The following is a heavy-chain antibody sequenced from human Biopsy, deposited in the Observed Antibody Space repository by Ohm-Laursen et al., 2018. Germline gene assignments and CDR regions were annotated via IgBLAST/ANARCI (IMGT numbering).Heavy chain of an antibody. CDR2: ISWNSGSK. V-gene: IGHV3-9*01. J-gene: IGHJ4*01. CDR1: GFTFDDYA. CDR3: TKRRTAVRPFDS. D-gene: IGHD6-25*01. Sequence: SLRLSCSASGFTFDDYAMYWVRQAPGKGLEWVSGISWNSGSKGYADSVKGRFTISRDSAKNSLYLQMNSLRSEDTAFYYCTKRRTAVRPFDSWGHGTLVTVSS.